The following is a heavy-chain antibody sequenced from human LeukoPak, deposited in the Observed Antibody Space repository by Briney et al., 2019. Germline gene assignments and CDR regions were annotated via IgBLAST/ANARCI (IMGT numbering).Heavy chain of an antibody. D-gene: IGHD6-13*01. J-gene: IGHJ4*02. CDR1: GGSISSYY. Sequence: SETLSLTCTVSGGSISSYYWSWIRQPPGKGLKWIGYIHYSGSTNYNPSLKSRVTISVDTSKNQFSLKLSSVTAADTAVYYCASGPPAAGFDYWGQGTLVTVSS. V-gene: IGHV4-59*01. CDR3: ASGPPAAGFDY. CDR2: IHYSGST.